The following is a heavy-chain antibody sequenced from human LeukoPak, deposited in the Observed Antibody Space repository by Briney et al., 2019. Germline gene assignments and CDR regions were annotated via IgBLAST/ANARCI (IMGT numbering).Heavy chain of an antibody. D-gene: IGHD3-22*01. CDR2: IYYSGST. J-gene: IGHJ4*02. Sequence: SETLSLTCTVSGGSISSSSYYWGWIRQPPGKGLEWIGSIYYSGSTYYNPSLKSRVTISVDTSKNQFSLKLSSVTAADTAVYYCASLVADSSGYYYFDYWGQGTLVTVSS. CDR3: ASLVADSSGYYYFDY. CDR1: GGSISSSSYY. V-gene: IGHV4-39*01.